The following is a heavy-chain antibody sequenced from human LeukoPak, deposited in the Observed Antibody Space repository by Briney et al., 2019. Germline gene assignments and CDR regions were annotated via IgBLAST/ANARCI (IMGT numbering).Heavy chain of an antibody. Sequence: SETLSLTCAVSGYFISSGYYWGWIRQPPGKGLGWIGSIYHSGSTYYNPSLKSRVTISVDTSKNHFSLKLSSVTAADTAVYYCAREMTTVTTTIDYWGQGTLVTVSS. D-gene: IGHD4-17*01. CDR1: GYFISSGYY. V-gene: IGHV4-38-2*01. CDR2: IYHSGST. J-gene: IGHJ4*02. CDR3: AREMTTVTTTIDY.